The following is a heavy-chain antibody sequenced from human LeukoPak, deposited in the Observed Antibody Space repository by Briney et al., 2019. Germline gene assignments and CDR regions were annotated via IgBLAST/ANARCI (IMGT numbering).Heavy chain of an antibody. V-gene: IGHV4-34*01. CDR3: ARRGGAPYSSGWYVY. CDR2: INHSGST. Sequence: KPSETLSLTCAVYGGSFSGYYWSWIRQPPGKGLEWIGEINHSGSTNYNPSLKSRVTISVDTSKNQFSLKLSSVTAADTAVYYCARRGGAPYSSGWYVYWGQGTLVTVSS. D-gene: IGHD6-19*01. J-gene: IGHJ4*02. CDR1: GGSFSGYY.